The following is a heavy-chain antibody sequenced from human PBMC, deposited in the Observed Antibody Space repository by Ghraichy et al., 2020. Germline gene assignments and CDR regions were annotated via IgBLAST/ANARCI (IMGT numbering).Heavy chain of an antibody. CDR2: TYYNSKWYN. J-gene: IGHJ4*02. D-gene: IGHD5-12*01. CDR1: GDSINSGG. Sequence: SCVISGDSINSGGWNWIRQSPSRGLEFLGRTYYNSKWYNDYATSVKGRITIDLDTSKNQFSLQLNSVTPEDTATYYCARGWLREAFDYWGQGILVTVSS. V-gene: IGHV6-1*01. CDR3: ARGWLREAFDY.